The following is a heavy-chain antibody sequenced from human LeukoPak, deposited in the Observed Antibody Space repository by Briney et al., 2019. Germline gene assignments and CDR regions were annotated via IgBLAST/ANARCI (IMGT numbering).Heavy chain of an antibody. V-gene: IGHV4-59*01. CDR2: IYYSGST. J-gene: IGHJ6*03. Sequence: SETLSLTCSVSGGSISSYSWSWIRQPPGKGLEWIGYIYYSGSTNYNPSLKSRVTISADTSKNQFSLKLSSVTAADTGVYYCARDNYESGGRYYFYMDVWGKGTTVTISS. D-gene: IGHD3-22*01. CDR1: GGSISSYS. CDR3: ARDNYESGGRYYFYMDV.